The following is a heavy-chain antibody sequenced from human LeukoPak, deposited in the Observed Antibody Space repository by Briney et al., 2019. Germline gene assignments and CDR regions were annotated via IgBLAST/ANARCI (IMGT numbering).Heavy chain of an antibody. D-gene: IGHD6-6*01. CDR3: ARDFSHSSWSYYGMDV. Sequence: PGGSLRLSCAASGFTFSSYSMNCVRQAPGKGLEWVSYVSSSSSTIYYADSVKGRFTISRDNAKNSLYLQMNSLRDEDTAVYYCARDFSHSSWSYYGMDVWGQGTTVTVSS. V-gene: IGHV3-48*02. CDR1: GFTFSSYS. CDR2: VSSSSSTI. J-gene: IGHJ6*02.